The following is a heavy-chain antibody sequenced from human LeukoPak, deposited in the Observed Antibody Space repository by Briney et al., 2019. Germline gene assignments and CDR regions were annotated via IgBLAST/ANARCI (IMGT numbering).Heavy chain of an antibody. CDR2: IWYDGSNK. V-gene: IGHV3-33*06. D-gene: IGHD3-22*01. J-gene: IGHJ4*02. CDR1: GFTFSTYW. Sequence: GGSLRLSCVASGFTFSTYWMHWVRQVPGKGLEWVAVIWYDGSNKYYADSVKGRFTISRDNSKNTLYLQMNSLRAEDTAMYYCAKQHYYDSSGYYPPGDWGQGTLVTVSS. CDR3: AKQHYYDSSGYYPPGD.